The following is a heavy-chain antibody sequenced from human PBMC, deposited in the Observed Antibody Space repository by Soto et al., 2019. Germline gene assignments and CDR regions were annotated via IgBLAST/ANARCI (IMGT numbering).Heavy chain of an antibody. CDR3: ARDGVTTAYFDY. Sequence: PSETLSLTCTVSGGSISSGDYYWSWIRQPPGKGLEWIGYIYYSGSTYYNPSLKSRVTISVDTSKNQFSLKLSSVTAADTAVYYGARDGVTTAYFDYWGQGTLVTVYS. V-gene: IGHV4-30-4*01. CDR2: IYYSGST. D-gene: IGHD4-17*01. J-gene: IGHJ4*02. CDR1: GGSISSGDYY.